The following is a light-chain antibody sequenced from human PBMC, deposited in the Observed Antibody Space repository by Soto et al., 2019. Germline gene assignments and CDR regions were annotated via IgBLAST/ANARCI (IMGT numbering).Light chain of an antibody. CDR1: QSVGSD. J-gene: IGKJ1*01. CDR2: DAS. Sequence: EIVMTQSPATLSVSPGERATLSCRASQSVGSDLAWYQQKPGQAPRLLIYDASNRATGIPARFSGSGSGTDFTLTISRLEPEDFAVYYCQQYGSSSWTFGQGTKVDIK. V-gene: IGKV3-20*01. CDR3: QQYGSSSWT.